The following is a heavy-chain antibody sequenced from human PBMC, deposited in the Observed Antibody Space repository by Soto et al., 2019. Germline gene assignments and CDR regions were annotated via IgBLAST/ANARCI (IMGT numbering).Heavy chain of an antibody. V-gene: IGHV4-39*01. CDR3: ARRYCSGGSCYSGLHWFDP. Sequence: SETLSLTCTVSGGSISSSSYYWGWIRQPPGKGLEWIGSIYYSGSTYYNPSLKSRVTISVDTSKNQFSLKLSSVTAADTAVYYCARRYCSGGSCYSGLHWFDPWGQGTLVTVSS. J-gene: IGHJ5*02. CDR1: GGSISSSSYY. D-gene: IGHD2-15*01. CDR2: IYYSGST.